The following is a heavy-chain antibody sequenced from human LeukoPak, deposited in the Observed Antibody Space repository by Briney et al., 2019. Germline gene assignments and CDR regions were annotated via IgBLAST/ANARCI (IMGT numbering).Heavy chain of an antibody. Sequence: GGSLRLSCAASGFTVSSNYMSWVRQAPGKGLEWVSVIYSGGITYYADSVKGRFTISRDNSKNTLYLQMNSLRAEDTAVYYCAGRNSISFYFDYWGQGTLVTVSS. CDR2: IYSGGIT. CDR3: AGRNSISFYFDY. D-gene: IGHD3-3*02. J-gene: IGHJ4*02. CDR1: GFTVSSNY. V-gene: IGHV3-53*01.